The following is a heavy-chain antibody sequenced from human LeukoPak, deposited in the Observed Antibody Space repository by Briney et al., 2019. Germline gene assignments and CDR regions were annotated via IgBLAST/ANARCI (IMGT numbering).Heavy chain of an antibody. J-gene: IGHJ4*02. Sequence: GASVKVSCKASGYTFTGYYMHWVRQAPGQGLEWMGWINPNSGGTNYAQKFQGRVTMTRDTSVNTAYMELSRLRSDDTAVYYCATEGRIAALAAFDYWGQGTLVTVSS. V-gene: IGHV1-2*02. CDR3: ATEGRIAALAAFDY. CDR2: INPNSGGT. CDR1: GYTFTGYY. D-gene: IGHD6-6*01.